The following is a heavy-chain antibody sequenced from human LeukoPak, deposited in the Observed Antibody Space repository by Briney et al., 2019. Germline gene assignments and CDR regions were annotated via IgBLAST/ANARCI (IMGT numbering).Heavy chain of an antibody. J-gene: IGHJ4*02. D-gene: IGHD3-10*01. CDR3: TTIQWFGELLNDY. CDR2: IKSKTDGGTT. V-gene: IGHV3-15*07. CDR1: GFTFSNAW. Sequence: PGGSLRLSCAASGFTFSNAWMNWVRQAPGKGLEWVGRIKSKTDGGTTDYAAPVKGRFTISRDDSKNTLYLQMNSLKTKDTAVYYCTTIQWFGELLNDYWGQGTLVTVSS.